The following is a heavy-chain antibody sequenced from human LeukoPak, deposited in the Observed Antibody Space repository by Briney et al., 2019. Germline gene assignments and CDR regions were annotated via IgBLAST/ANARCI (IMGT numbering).Heavy chain of an antibody. V-gene: IGHV1-2*02. Sequence: ASVKVSCKASGYTFTCYYMHWVRQAPGQGREWMGWINPNSGGTNYAQKFQGRVTMNRDTSISTAYMELSRLRSDDTAVYYCAREVRDCSSTSCYEDFDYWGQGTLVTVSS. CDR3: AREVRDCSSTSCYEDFDY. CDR1: GYTFTCYY. J-gene: IGHJ4*02. D-gene: IGHD2-2*01. CDR2: INPNSGGT.